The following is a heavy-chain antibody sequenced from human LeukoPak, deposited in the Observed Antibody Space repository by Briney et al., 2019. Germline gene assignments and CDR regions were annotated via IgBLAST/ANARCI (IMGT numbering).Heavy chain of an antibody. J-gene: IGHJ6*02. CDR3: AKDIGPVVVPAAMEIYYYYGMDV. V-gene: IGHV3-9*01. CDR1: GFTFDDYA. Sequence: PGGSLRLSCAASGFTFDDYAMHWVRQAPGKGLEWVPGISWNSGSIGYADSVKGRFTISRDNAKNSLYLQMNSLRAEDTALYYCAKDIGPVVVPAAMEIYYYYGMDVWGQGTTVTVSS. CDR2: ISWNSGSI. D-gene: IGHD2-2*01.